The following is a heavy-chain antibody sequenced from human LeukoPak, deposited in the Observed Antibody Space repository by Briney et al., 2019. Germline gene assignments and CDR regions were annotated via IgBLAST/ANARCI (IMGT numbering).Heavy chain of an antibody. CDR2: INPNSGGT. CDR3: ARWIPTAASLYDY. V-gene: IGHV1-2*02. J-gene: IGHJ4*02. CDR1: GYTFTGYY. Sequence: ASVKVSCKASGYTFTGYYMHWVRQAPGQGLEWMGWINPNSGGTNYAQKFQGRVTMTRDTSISTAYMELSRLRPDDTAVYYCARWIPTAASLYDYWGQGTLVTVSS. D-gene: IGHD2-2*01.